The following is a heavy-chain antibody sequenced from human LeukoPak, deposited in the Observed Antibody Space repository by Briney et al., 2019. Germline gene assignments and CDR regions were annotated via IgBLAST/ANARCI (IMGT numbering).Heavy chain of an antibody. Sequence: GGSLRLSCAASGFTFSSYAMSWVRQAPGKGLEWVSAISGSGGSTYYADSVKGRFTISRDNSKNTLYLQMNSLRAEDTAVYYCAKGGKVYSSSWYNYYGMDVWGQGTTVTVSS. J-gene: IGHJ6*02. CDR2: ISGSGGST. CDR3: AKGGKVYSSSWYNYYGMDV. D-gene: IGHD6-13*01. CDR1: GFTFSSYA. V-gene: IGHV3-23*01.